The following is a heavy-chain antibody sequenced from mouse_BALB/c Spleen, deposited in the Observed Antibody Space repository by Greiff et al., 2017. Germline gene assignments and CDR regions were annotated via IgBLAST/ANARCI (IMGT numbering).Heavy chain of an antibody. D-gene: IGHD2-2*01. Sequence: EVQGVESGGGLVQPGGSLKLSCAASGFTFSSYGMSWVRQTQDKRLELVATINSNGGSTYYPDSVKGRFTISRDNAKNTLYLQMSSLKSEDTAMYYCARDEEGYPAYWGQGTLVTVSA. V-gene: IGHV5-6-3*01. CDR3: ARDEEGYPAY. J-gene: IGHJ3*01. CDR2: INSNGGST. CDR1: GFTFSSYG.